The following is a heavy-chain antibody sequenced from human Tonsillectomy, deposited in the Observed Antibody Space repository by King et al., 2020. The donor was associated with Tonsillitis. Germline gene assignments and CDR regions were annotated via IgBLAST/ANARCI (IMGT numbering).Heavy chain of an antibody. CDR2: ISGSGTTI. CDR1: GFTISGYE. CDR3: ARDKSFVTGTTTGFDC. J-gene: IGHJ4*02. V-gene: IGHV3-48*03. D-gene: IGHD1-7*01. Sequence: DVQLVESGGGLVQPGGSLRLSCAASGFTISGYEMNWVRQAPGKGLEWISFISGSGTTIYYADSVKGRFTISRDNAKNSLYLQMNSLRAEDTAVYYCARDKSFVTGTTTGFDCWGQGTLVTVSS.